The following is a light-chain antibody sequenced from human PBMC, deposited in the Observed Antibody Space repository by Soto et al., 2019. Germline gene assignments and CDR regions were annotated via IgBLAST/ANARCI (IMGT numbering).Light chain of an antibody. CDR1: QGIRND. J-gene: IGKJ1*01. Sequence: AIQMTQSPSSLSASVGDRVTITCRASQGIRNDLSWYQQKPGKAPKLLIYAASSLQSGVPSRFSGSGSGTEFTLTISSLQPEDFATYYCLQDYNYPLTFGQGTKVEIK. V-gene: IGKV1-6*01. CDR3: LQDYNYPLT. CDR2: AAS.